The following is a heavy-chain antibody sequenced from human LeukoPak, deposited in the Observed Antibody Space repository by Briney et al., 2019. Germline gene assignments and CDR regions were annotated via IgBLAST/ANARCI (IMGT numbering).Heavy chain of an antibody. CDR3: ARDVFSRGPHYGGPVHD. J-gene: IGHJ4*02. V-gene: IGHV1-69*05. D-gene: IGHD4/OR15-4a*01. Sequence: SVKVSCKASGGTFSSTVISWLRQAPGQGLEWMGGSIPIFGRTNYAQKFQGRVTITTNESTGTAYMELSSLRSEDTAAYYCARDVFSRGPHYGGPVHDWGQGTLVTVSS. CDR2: SIPIFGRT. CDR1: GGTFSSTV.